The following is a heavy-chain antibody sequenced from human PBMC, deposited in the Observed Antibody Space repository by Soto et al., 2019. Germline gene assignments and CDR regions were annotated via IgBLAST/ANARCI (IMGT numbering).Heavy chain of an antibody. V-gene: IGHV4-31*03. CDR1: GASITSGAYY. Sequence: QVQLQESGPGLVKPSQTLSLTCNVSGASITSGAYYWSWIRQHPGKGLECIGYIYDSGSTYYNPSLGSRITISVDTSKNQLSLKLSSVTAADTAVYYCARGFLEWLSHPYYGMDVWGQGTTVTVSS. CDR3: ARGFLEWLSHPYYGMDV. D-gene: IGHD3-3*01. CDR2: IYDSGST. J-gene: IGHJ6*02.